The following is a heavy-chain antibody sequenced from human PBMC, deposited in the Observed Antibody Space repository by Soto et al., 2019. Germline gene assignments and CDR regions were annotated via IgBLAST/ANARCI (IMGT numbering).Heavy chain of an antibody. CDR2: IVVGSGNT. V-gene: IGHV1-58*01. Sequence: SVKVSCKASGFTFTSSAVQWVRQARGQRLEWIGWIVVGSGNTNYAQKFQERVTITRDMSTSTAYKELSRLRSDGTAVYYCARAAYGGNPPMSWGQGTLVTVSS. CDR3: ARAAYGGNPPMS. D-gene: IGHD4-17*01. CDR1: GFTFTSSA. J-gene: IGHJ4*02.